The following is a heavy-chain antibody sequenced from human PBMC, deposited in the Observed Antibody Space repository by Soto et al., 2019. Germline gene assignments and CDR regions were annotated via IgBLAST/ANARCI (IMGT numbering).Heavy chain of an antibody. CDR2: INPNSGGT. Sequence: QVQLVQSGAEVKKPGASVKVSCKASGYTFTGYYMHWVRQAPGQGLEWMGWINPNSGGTNYAQKFQGGVTMTRDTSISTAYMELSRLRSDDTAVYYCARDMGYCGSTSCPYYYYGMDVWGQGTTVTVSS. D-gene: IGHD2-2*01. CDR3: ARDMGYCGSTSCPYYYYGMDV. V-gene: IGHV1-2*02. J-gene: IGHJ6*02. CDR1: GYTFTGYY.